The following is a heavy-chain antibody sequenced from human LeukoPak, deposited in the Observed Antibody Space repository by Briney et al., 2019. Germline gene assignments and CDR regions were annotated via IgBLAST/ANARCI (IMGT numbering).Heavy chain of an antibody. Sequence: GGSLRLSCAASGFTFSSYSMNWVRQAPGKGLEWVSSISSSSSYIYYADSVKGRFTISRDNAKNSLYLQMNSLRAEDTAVYYCARDSNGYNGFDYWGQGTLVTVSS. V-gene: IGHV3-21*01. D-gene: IGHD5-24*01. CDR3: ARDSNGYNGFDY. CDR1: GFTFSSYS. J-gene: IGHJ4*02. CDR2: ISSSSSYI.